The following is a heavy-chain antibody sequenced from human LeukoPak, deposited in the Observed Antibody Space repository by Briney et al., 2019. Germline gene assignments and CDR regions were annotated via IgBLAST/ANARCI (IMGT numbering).Heavy chain of an antibody. CDR2: IGKTSRDM. CDR1: GFSFSTST. J-gene: IGHJ4*02. Sequence: GGSLRLSCAASGFSFSTSTMNWVRQAPGKGREWISSIGKTSRDMYYADSVRGRFTISRDNAKNSLFLLMNSLRVEDTSVYYCVRGDNRDYWGQGTLVTVSS. D-gene: IGHD1-14*01. V-gene: IGHV3-21*01. CDR3: VRGDNRDY.